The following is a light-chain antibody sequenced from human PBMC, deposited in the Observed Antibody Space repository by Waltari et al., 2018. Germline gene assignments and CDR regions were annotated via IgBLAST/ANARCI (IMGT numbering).Light chain of an antibody. V-gene: IGKV3-20*01. J-gene: IGKJ2*01. CDR1: QSLTTTS. CDR2: GAS. Sequence: ENVLTQSPGTVSLSPGERPTLSCRASQSLTTTSLAWYQAKPGQAPRLLIYGASSRAAGVPKRFSGSGSGTEFTLIISSVAPEDFAVFYCQQYDTMPHTFGQGTKLEIK. CDR3: QQYDTMPHT.